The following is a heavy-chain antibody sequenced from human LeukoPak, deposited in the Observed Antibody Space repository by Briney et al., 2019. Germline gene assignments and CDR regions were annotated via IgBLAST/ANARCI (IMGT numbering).Heavy chain of an antibody. Sequence: SETLSLTCTVSGGSISSSSYYWGWIRQPPGKGLEWIGSIYYSGRTYYNPSPKSRVTISVDTSKNQFSLKLSSVTAADTAMYYCAREKIGAGTVLGKDYYYMDVWGKGTTVTVSS. J-gene: IGHJ6*03. CDR1: GGSISSSSYY. V-gene: IGHV4-39*07. CDR2: IYYSGRT. D-gene: IGHD3-16*01. CDR3: AREKIGAGTVLGKDYYYMDV.